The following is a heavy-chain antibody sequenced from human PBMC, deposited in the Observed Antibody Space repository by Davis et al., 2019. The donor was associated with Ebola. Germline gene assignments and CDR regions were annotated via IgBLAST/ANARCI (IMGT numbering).Heavy chain of an antibody. CDR2: ISPNRGKT. Sequence: ASVKVSCKASGYGFTNYGIHWVRQVPGQGLEWMGWISPNRGKTTYEKKFQGRVTMTTDTSTTTAYMELRNLTSDDTAVYYCARAIAAAGYPGIDYWGQGTLVTVSS. CDR3: ARAIAAAGYPGIDY. V-gene: IGHV1-18*01. CDR1: GYGFTNYG. J-gene: IGHJ4*01. D-gene: IGHD6-13*01.